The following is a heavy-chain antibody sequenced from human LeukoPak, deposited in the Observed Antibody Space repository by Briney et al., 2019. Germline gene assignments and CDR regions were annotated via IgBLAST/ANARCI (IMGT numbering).Heavy chain of an antibody. V-gene: IGHV1-46*01. Sequence: ASVKVSCMASGYTFTSYYMHWVRQAPGQGLEWMGIINPSGGSTSYAQKFQGRVTMTRDTSTSTVYMELSSLRSEDTAVYYCASVSYCSSTSCYFIFDYWGQGTLVTVSS. CDR1: GYTFTSYY. J-gene: IGHJ4*02. CDR3: ASVSYCSSTSCYFIFDY. D-gene: IGHD2-2*01. CDR2: INPSGGST.